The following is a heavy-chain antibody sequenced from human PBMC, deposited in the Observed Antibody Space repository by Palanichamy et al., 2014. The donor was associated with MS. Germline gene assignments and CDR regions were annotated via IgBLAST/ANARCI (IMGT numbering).Heavy chain of an antibody. CDR3: ASPTHGGTAMVRY. J-gene: IGHJ4*02. CDR1: GGSISSGTYY. Sequence: QLQLQESGPGLVKPSETLSLTCTVSGGSISSGTYYWGWIRQSPGKGLEWIGSIYYSGSTYYNPSLKSRVTISVDTSKNQFSLRLISVTAADTAVYYCASPTHGGTAMVRYWGQGTLVTVSS. D-gene: IGHD5-18*01. V-gene: IGHV4-39*01. CDR2: IYYSGST.